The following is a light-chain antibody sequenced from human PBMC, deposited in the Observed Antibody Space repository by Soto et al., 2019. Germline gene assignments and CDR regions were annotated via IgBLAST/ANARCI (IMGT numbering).Light chain of an antibody. V-gene: IGLV2-14*01. CDR2: DVS. J-gene: IGLJ2*01. CDR3: SSYTSASTTLV. CDR1: GSDVGGYNY. Sequence: QSVLTQPASVSGSPGQSITISGTGTGSDVGGYNYVSWYQQHPGKAPKVMIYDVSNRPSGVSNRFSGSKSGNTASLTISGLQAEDEADYYCSSYTSASTTLVFGVGTKGTVL.